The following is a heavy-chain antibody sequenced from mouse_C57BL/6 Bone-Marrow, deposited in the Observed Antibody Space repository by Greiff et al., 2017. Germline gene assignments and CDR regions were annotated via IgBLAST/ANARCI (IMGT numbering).Heavy chain of an antibody. CDR1: GYTFTSYW. CDR2: IDPSDSYT. D-gene: IGHD2-3*01. CDR3: ARDDGYYVFAY. V-gene: IGHV1-59*01. J-gene: IGHJ3*01. Sequence: QVQLQQPGAELVRPGPSVKLSCKASGYTFTSYWLHWVKQRPGQGLEWIGVIDPSDSYTNYNQKFKGKATLTVDTSSSTAYMQLSSLTSEDSAVYYCARDDGYYVFAYWGQGTLVTVSA.